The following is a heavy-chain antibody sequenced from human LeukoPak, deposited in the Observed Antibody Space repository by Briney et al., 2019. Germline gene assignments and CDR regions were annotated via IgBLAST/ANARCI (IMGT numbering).Heavy chain of an antibody. V-gene: IGHV3-23*01. CDR2: ISGSGGST. D-gene: IGHD4-23*01. CDR3: AKDLRDGNSDNWFDP. J-gene: IGHJ5*02. CDR1: GFTFSSNA. Sequence: GRSLRLSCAASGFTFSSNAMSWVRQAPGKGLEWVSAISGSGGSTYYADSVKGRFTISRDNSKNTLYLKMNSLRAEDTAVYYCAKDLRDGNSDNWFDPWGQGTLVTVSS.